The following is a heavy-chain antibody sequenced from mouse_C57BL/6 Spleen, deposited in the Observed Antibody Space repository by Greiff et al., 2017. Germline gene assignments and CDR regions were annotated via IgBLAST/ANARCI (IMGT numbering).Heavy chain of an antibody. CDR2: IHPNSGST. D-gene: IGHD3-3*01. J-gene: IGHJ4*01. V-gene: IGHV1-64*01. CDR3: ARSGGLLGGAMDY. Sequence: QVQLKQPGAELVKPGASVKLSCKASGYTFTSYWMHWVKQRPGQGLEWIGMIHPNSGSTNYNEKFKSKATLTVDKSSSTAYMQLSSLTSEDSAVYYCARSGGLLGGAMDYRGQGTSVTVSS. CDR1: GYTFTSYW.